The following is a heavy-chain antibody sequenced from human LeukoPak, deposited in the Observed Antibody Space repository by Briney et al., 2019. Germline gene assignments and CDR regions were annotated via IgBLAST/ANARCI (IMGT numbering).Heavy chain of an antibody. CDR1: GFTFSVYN. V-gene: IGHV3-21*04. CDR3: AKAGYYYDSSGYRDY. D-gene: IGHD3-22*01. Sequence: GESLRLSCAASGFTFSVYNMNWVRQAPGKGLEWVSSISSRSGSTDYADSVKGRFTMSRDNARNSLYLQMNSLRAEDTAVYYCAKAGYYYDSSGYRDYWGQGTLVTVSS. J-gene: IGHJ4*02. CDR2: ISSRSGST.